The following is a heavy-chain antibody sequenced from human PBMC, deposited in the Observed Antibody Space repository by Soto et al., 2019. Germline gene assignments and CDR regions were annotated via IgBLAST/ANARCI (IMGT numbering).Heavy chain of an antibody. CDR2: ISAYNGNT. CDR3: ARIWFVAATNDAFDI. J-gene: IGHJ3*02. CDR1: CYTFTIYG. V-gene: IGHV1-18*01. D-gene: IGHD2-15*01. Sequence: ALVKVSCKTSCYTFTIYGISWVRQATGQGLEWMGWISAYNGNTNYAQKLQGRVTMTTDTSTSTAYMELRSLRSDDTAVYYCARIWFVAATNDAFDIWGQGTMVTVS.